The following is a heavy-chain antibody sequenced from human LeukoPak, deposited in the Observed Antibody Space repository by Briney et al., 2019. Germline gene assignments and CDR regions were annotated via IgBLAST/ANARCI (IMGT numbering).Heavy chain of an antibody. CDR3: AQDQGILY. CDR1: GFTFSSYA. Sequence: GRSLRLSCAASGFTFSSYAMHWVRQAPGKGLEWVAVISYDGSNKYYADSVKGRFTISRDNSKNTLYLQMNSLRAEDTAVYYCAQDQGILYWGQGTLVTVSS. CDR2: ISYDGSNK. J-gene: IGHJ4*02. D-gene: IGHD6-13*01. V-gene: IGHV3-30-3*01.